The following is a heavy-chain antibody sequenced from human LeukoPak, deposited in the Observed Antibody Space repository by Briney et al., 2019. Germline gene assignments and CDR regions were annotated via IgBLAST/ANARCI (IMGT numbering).Heavy chain of an antibody. CDR1: GGSLSSGGYY. Sequence: SQTLCLTCTVSGGSLSSGGYYWSWIRPPPGKGMEWIGYIYHSGSTYYNPSLRSRVTISVDSSKNQFSLKLSAVTAADTAVYYCARDAGIKAAAGTVPFDYWGQGTLVTVSS. CDR2: IYHSGST. J-gene: IGHJ4*02. D-gene: IGHD6-13*01. V-gene: IGHV4-30-2*01. CDR3: ARDAGIKAAAGTVPFDY.